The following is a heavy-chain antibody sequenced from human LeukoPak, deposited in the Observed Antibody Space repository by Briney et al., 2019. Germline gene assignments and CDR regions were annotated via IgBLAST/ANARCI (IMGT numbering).Heavy chain of an antibody. CDR1: GGSISSYY. V-gene: IGHV4-4*07. CDR2: IYTSGST. D-gene: IGHD3-10*01. CDR3: ARGYEKFGELSPLSY. Sequence: SETLSLTCTVSGGSISSYYWSWIRQPAGKGLEWIGRIYTSGSTNYNPSLKSRVTISVDTSKNQFSLKLSSVTAADTAVYYCARGYEKFGELSPLSYWGQGTLVTVSS. J-gene: IGHJ4*02.